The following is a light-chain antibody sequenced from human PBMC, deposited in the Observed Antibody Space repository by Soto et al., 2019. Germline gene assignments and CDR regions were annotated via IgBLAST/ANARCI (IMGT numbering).Light chain of an antibody. CDR3: NSYTTSSTYV. V-gene: IGLV2-14*03. J-gene: IGLJ1*01. CDR2: DVS. Sequence: QSVLTQPASVSGSPGQSITISCTGTSSYVGRYNYVSWYQHHPGKAPKLIFYDVSNRPSGVSERFSVSKSGYTASLTISGLQAEDEADYYCNSYTTSSTYVFGTGTKSPS. CDR1: SSYVGRYNY.